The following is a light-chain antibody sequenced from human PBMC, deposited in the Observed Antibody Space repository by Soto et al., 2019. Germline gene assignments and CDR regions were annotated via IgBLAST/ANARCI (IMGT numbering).Light chain of an antibody. CDR3: SSYTSSIFYV. J-gene: IGLJ1*01. Sequence: QSVLTQPASVSGSPGQSITISCTGTSSDGGGYNYVSWYQQHPGKAPKLMIYEVSNRPSGVSNRFSGSKSGNTASLTISGLQAEDEADYYCSSYTSSIFYVFGTGT. V-gene: IGLV2-14*01. CDR1: SSDGGGYNY. CDR2: EVS.